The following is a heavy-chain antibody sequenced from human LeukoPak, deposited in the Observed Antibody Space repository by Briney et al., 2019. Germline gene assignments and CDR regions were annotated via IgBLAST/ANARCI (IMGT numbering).Heavy chain of an antibody. CDR2: IDHSGTT. CDR3: ASGGYYYDSSPY. V-gene: IGHV4-34*10. Sequence: SETLSLTCVVYGGSFSGYYWTWIRQPPGKGLEWIVEIDHSGTTNYNPSLKSRVTMSVDTSKNQFSLMVSSVTAADTAVYYCASGGYYYDSSPYWGQGTLVTVSS. CDR1: GGSFSGYY. D-gene: IGHD3-22*01. J-gene: IGHJ4*02.